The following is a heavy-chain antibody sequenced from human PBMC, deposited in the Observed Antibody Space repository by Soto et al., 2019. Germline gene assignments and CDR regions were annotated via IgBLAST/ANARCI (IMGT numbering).Heavy chain of an antibody. D-gene: IGHD3-16*01. J-gene: IGHJ3*02. CDR1: GGSISSYY. Sequence: QVQLQESGPGLVKPSETLSLTCTVSGGSISSYYWSWIRQPPGKGLEWIGYVYYTGSTNNNHSLKSLGTLSVYTSKNQFSMKLCPVTAADMAVYYCARRWGDAFAIWGQETMVTVSS. CDR3: ARRWGDAFAI. CDR2: VYYTGST. V-gene: IGHV4-59*08.